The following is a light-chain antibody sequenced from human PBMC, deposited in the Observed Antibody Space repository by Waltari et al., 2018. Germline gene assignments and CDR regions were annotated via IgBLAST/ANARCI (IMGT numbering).Light chain of an antibody. CDR1: SSDVGGYDY. CDR2: EGN. J-gene: IGLJ3*02. CDR3: SSYAGSTLM. Sequence: QSALTQPPSASGSPGQSVTISCTGTSSDVGGYDYVSWYQQHPGKAPKLMIYEGNKRPSGGPDRFARSKSGNTASLTVSGLQAEDEADYYCSSYAGSTLMFGGGTKLTVL. V-gene: IGLV2-8*01.